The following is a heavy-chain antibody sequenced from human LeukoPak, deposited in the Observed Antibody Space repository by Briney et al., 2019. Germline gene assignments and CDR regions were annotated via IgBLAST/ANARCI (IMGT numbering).Heavy chain of an antibody. CDR3: ARDGRGFDP. V-gene: IGHV3-74*01. D-gene: IGHD3/OR15-3a*01. CDR2: INSDGSST. Sequence: PGGSLRLSCVASGFTFRTYWMHWVRQAPGKGLVWVSRINSDGSSTTYADSVKGRFTISRDNAKNTLYLQMNSLRAEGTAVYYCARDGRGFDPWGQGTLVTVSS. J-gene: IGHJ5*02. CDR1: GFTFRTYW.